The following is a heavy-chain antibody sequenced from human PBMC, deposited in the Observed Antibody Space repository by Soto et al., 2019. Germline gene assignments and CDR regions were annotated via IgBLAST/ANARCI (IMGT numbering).Heavy chain of an antibody. Sequence: SETLSLTCTVSGSSISDEYHWTWIRQSPAKGLEWIGYISYTVTTYYNPSLQGRVSISADTSKNQFSLRMASVTAADTAVYYCARQPTVTTTRRFLDSWGQGSLVAVSS. J-gene: IGHJ4*02. CDR1: GSSISDEYH. CDR3: ARQPTVTTTRRFLDS. CDR2: ISYTVTT. D-gene: IGHD4-17*01. V-gene: IGHV4-30-4*08.